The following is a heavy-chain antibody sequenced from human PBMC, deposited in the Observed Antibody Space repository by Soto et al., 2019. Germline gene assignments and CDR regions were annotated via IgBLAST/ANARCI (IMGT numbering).Heavy chain of an antibody. CDR3: ARDRGIAAAGSSNWFDP. Sequence: QVQLVQSGAAVKKPGSSVKVSCTASGGTFSRYAISWVRQAPGQGLEWMGGIIPIFGTANYAQKFQGRVTITADESTSTAYMELSSLRSEDTAVYYCARDRGIAAAGSSNWFDPWGQGTLVTVSS. J-gene: IGHJ5*02. CDR1: GGTFSRYA. D-gene: IGHD6-13*01. CDR2: IIPIFGTA. V-gene: IGHV1-69*01.